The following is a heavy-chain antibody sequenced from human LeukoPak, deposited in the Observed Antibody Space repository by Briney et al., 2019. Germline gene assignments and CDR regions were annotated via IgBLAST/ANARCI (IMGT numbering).Heavy chain of an antibody. J-gene: IGHJ3*02. CDR1: GGSISSGGYY. CDR3: ARDERNYYESSGYPTNAFDI. V-gene: IGHV4-31*03. Sequence: PSETLSLTCTVSGGSISSGGYYWSWIRQHPGKGLEWIGYIYYSGSTYYNPSLKSRVTISVDKSKNQFSLKVSSVTAADTAVYYCARDERNYYESSGYPTNAFDIWGQGTMVTVSS. CDR2: IYYSGST. D-gene: IGHD3-22*01.